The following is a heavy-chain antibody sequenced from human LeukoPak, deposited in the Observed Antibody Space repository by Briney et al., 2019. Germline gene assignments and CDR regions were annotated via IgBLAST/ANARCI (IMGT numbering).Heavy chain of an antibody. Sequence: ASVKVSCKASGGTFSSYAISWVRQAPGQGLEWMGGIIPIFGTANYAQKFQGRVTITADESASTAYMELSSLRSEDTAVYYCARGGELRPTTQLWLQPWFDPWGQGTLVTVSS. V-gene: IGHV1-69*13. J-gene: IGHJ5*02. CDR3: ARGGELRPTTQLWLQPWFDP. CDR1: GGTFSSYA. D-gene: IGHD5-18*01. CDR2: IIPIFGTA.